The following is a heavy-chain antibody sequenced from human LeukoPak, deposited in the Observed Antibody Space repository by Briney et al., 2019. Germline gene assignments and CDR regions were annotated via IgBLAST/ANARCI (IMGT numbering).Heavy chain of an antibody. V-gene: IGHV3-7*01. Sequence: PGGSLRLSCAASGFTFSSYWMSWVRQAPGKGLEWVANTKQDGSEKYYVDSVKGRFTISRDNAKNSLYLQMNSLRAEDTAVYYCARSLTYYDFWSGYYAYYFDYWGQGTLVTVSS. J-gene: IGHJ4*02. CDR2: TKQDGSEK. CDR1: GFTFSSYW. D-gene: IGHD3-3*01. CDR3: ARSLTYYDFWSGYYAYYFDY.